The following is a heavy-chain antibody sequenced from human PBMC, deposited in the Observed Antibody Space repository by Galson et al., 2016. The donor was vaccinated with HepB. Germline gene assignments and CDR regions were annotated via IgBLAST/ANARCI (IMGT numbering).Heavy chain of an antibody. CDR2: ITPAGSNT. CDR3: AGDGLSRIDK. J-gene: IGHJ4*02. D-gene: IGHD2-2*03. CDR1: GFTFSSYG. Sequence: SLRLSCAASGFTFSSYGMHWVRQAPGKGLDWVALITPAGSNTYYADAVKGRFTISRDNSKNTLSLQMNSLRDEETAIYYCAGDGLSRIDKWGQGILVTVSS. V-gene: IGHV3-30*03.